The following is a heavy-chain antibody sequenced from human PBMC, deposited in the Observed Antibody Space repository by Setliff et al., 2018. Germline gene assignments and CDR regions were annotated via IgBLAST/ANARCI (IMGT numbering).Heavy chain of an antibody. CDR1: GYFIDSGYY. V-gene: IGHV4-38-2*01. J-gene: IGHJ4*02. Sequence: SETLSLTCAVSGYFIDSGYYWGWIRQPPGKGLEWIGSMYSGGNTYYNPSLKSRATISIDTSKNQSSLKLSSVTAADTAVYYCARGRVEMATITPFDYWGQGTLVT. CDR3: ARGRVEMATITPFDY. CDR2: MYSGGNT. D-gene: IGHD5-12*01.